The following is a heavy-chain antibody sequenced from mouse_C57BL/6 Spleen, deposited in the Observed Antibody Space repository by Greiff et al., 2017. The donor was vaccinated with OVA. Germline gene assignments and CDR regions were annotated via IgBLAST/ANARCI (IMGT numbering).Heavy chain of an antibody. V-gene: IGHV1-80*01. CDR1: GYAFSSYW. CDR3: ARRGTGYAMDY. J-gene: IGHJ4*01. Sequence: VQRVESGAELVKPGASVKISCKASGYAFSSYWMNWVKQRPGKGLEWIGQIYPGDGDTNYNGKFKGKATLTADKSSSTAYMQLSSLTSEDSAVYFCARRGTGYAMDYWGQGTSVTVSS. CDR2: IYPGDGDT. D-gene: IGHD4-1*01.